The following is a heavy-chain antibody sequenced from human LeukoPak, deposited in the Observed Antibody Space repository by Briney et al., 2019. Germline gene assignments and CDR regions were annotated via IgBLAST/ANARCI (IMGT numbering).Heavy chain of an antibody. CDR3: AKNYYSDTSAYFRYAFDI. CDR2: IRYDGNNE. Sequence: GGSLRLSCAASGFTLNNYGIHWVRQAPGKGLEWVAFIRYDGNNEYYADSVKGRFTTSRDNSKNTLYLEMDTLSAEDTAVYYCAKNYYSDTSAYFRYAFDIWGQGTVVTVSS. V-gene: IGHV3-30*02. D-gene: IGHD3-22*01. J-gene: IGHJ3*02. CDR1: GFTLNNYG.